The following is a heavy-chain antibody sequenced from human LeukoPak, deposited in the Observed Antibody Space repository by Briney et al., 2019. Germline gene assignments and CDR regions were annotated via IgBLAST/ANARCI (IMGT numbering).Heavy chain of an antibody. Sequence: GGSLRLSCVVSGYSFSSNIMTWVRQAPGKGLEWVATILPGGRESYRVDSVKGRFTISRDNAKNSLYLQMSSLRAEDTAVYYMSAHGYWGQGTLVTVTS. J-gene: IGHJ4*02. CDR1: GYSFSSNI. CDR3: SAHGY. D-gene: IGHD3-16*01. V-gene: IGHV3-7*01. CDR2: ILPGGRES.